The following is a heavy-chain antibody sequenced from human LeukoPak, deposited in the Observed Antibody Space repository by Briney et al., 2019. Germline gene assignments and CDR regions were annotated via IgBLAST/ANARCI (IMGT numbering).Heavy chain of an antibody. CDR3: ARDPMLGYCSSTSCYRDYYYGMDV. V-gene: IGHV3-23*01. CDR2: ISGSGGST. Sequence: GGSLRLSCAASGFTFSSYAMSWVRQAPGKGLEWVSAISGSGGSTYYADSVKGRFTISRDNAKNSLYLQMNSLRDEDTAVYYCARDPMLGYCSSTSCYRDYYYGMDVWGQGTTVTVSS. CDR1: GFTFSSYA. J-gene: IGHJ6*02. D-gene: IGHD2-2*02.